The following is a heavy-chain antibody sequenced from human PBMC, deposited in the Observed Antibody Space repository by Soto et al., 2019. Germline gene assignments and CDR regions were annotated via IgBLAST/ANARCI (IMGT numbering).Heavy chain of an antibody. CDR2: INPNSGGT. J-gene: IGHJ5*02. D-gene: IGHD3-22*01. Sequence: ASVKVSCKASGYTFTGYYMHWVRQAPGQGLEWMGWINPNSGGTNYAQKFQGRVTMTRDTSISTAYMELSRLRSDDTAVYYCANSYYYDSSGYPPAPNWFDPWGQGTLVTVSS. CDR1: GYTFTGYY. V-gene: IGHV1-2*02. CDR3: ANSYYYDSSGYPPAPNWFDP.